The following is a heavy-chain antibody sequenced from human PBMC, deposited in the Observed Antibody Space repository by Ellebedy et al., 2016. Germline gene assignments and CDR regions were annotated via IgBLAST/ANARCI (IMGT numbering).Heavy chain of an antibody. J-gene: IGHJ3*02. CDR3: ARRPGYCGDDCYSWAFDI. Sequence: SETLSLXXSVSGGSISSAGYYWTWIRQHPGKGLEWIGYIYHSGSTYYNPSLKSRVIMSLDMSQNQLSLKLSSVTAADTAVYYCARRPGYCGDDCYSWAFDIWGRGAMVTVSS. V-gene: IGHV4-31*03. CDR2: IYHSGST. CDR1: GGSISSAGYY. D-gene: IGHD2-21*02.